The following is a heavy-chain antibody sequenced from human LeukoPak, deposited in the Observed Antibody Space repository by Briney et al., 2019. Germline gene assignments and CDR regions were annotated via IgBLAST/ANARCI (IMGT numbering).Heavy chain of an antibody. CDR1: GFSISSNYY. V-gene: IGHV4-38-2*02. J-gene: IGHJ4*02. D-gene: IGHD6-19*01. CDR3: ARSGYSSGWYARVAY. CDR2: IYHSGST. Sequence: SETLPLTCTVSGFSISSNYYWGWIRQPPGKGLEWIGSIYHSGSTYYNPSLRSRVTISVDTSKNQFSLKLSSVTAADTALYYCARSGYSSGWYARVAYWGQGTLVTVSS.